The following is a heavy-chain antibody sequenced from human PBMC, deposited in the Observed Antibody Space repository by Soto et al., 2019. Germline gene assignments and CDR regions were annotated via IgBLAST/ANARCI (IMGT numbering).Heavy chain of an antibody. J-gene: IGHJ4*02. CDR1: GFTFSAYW. Sequence: GGSLRLACAVSGFTFSAYWMHWVRQVPGKGLTWVSRISDDGSTATYADSVKGRFIISRDNAKNTLYLEMNTLRADDSGLYYCARGPRVSSTGTGAHWGRGTLVTVSS. CDR3: ARGPRVSSTGTGAH. D-gene: IGHD1-1*01. CDR2: ISDDGSTA. V-gene: IGHV3-74*01.